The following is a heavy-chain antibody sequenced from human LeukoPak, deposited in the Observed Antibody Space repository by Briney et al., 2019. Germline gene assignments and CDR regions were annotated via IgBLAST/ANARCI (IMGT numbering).Heavy chain of an antibody. Sequence: ASVKVSCKVSGKTLTQLSMQWVRQAPGKGIERMGGLESEDGKIFYAQQFQGRVTMTEDTSSDTAYMELGSLNSGDTAVYFCATGRYYYDHSGYGYWGQGTLVTVSS. V-gene: IGHV1-24*01. CDR2: LESEDGKI. CDR3: ATGRYYYDHSGYGY. J-gene: IGHJ4*02. D-gene: IGHD3-22*01. CDR1: GKTLTQLS.